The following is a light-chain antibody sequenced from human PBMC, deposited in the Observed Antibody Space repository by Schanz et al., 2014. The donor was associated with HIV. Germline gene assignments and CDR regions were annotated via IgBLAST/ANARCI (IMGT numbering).Light chain of an antibody. Sequence: QSALTQPASVSGSPGQSITISCTGTSSDVGGYNYVSWYQQHPGKAPKLMIYDVSNRPSGVSNRFSGSKSGNTASLTFSGLQAEDEADYYCCSYAGSSTYVFGTGTKLTVL. CDR3: CSYAGSSTYV. CDR1: SSDVGGYNY. V-gene: IGLV2-14*01. CDR2: DVS. J-gene: IGLJ1*01.